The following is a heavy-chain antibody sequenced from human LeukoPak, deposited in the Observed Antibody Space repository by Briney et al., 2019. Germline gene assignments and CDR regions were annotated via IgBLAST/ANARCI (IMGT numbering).Heavy chain of an antibody. D-gene: IGHD5-12*01. CDR1: GFTFGDYA. CDR3: TRVIVATKDY. V-gene: IGHV3-49*04. J-gene: IGHJ4*02. Sequence: GGSLRLSCTGFGFTFGDYAMNWVRQDPGKGLEWVGFIRSKAYGGTTEYAASVKGSFTISRDDSKSIAYLQMNSLKTEDTAVYYCTRVIVATKDYWGQGTLVTVYS. CDR2: IRSKAYGGTT.